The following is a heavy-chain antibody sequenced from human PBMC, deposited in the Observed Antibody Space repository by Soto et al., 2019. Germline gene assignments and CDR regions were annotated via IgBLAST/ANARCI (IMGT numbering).Heavy chain of an antibody. Sequence: QVQLVQSGAEVKKPGSSVKVSCKASGGTFSSYAISWVRQAPGQGLEWMGGIIPIFGTANYAQQFQGRVTITADKPTSTAYMELSSLRSEDTAVYYCAVKEGGVSWYYFDYWGQGTLVTVSS. CDR2: IIPIFGTA. V-gene: IGHV1-69*06. J-gene: IGHJ4*02. CDR1: GGTFSSYA. CDR3: AVKEGGVSWYYFDY. D-gene: IGHD2-8*02.